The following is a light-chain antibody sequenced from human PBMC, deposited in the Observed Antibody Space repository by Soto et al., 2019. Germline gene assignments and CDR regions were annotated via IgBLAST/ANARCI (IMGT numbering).Light chain of an antibody. V-gene: IGKV1-5*01. J-gene: IGKJ1*01. CDR1: QSISSW. CDR2: DAS. CDR3: QQYNSYSLWT. Sequence: DIQMTQSPSTLSASVGDRVTITCRASQSISSWLAWYQQKPGKAPKLLIYDASSLESGVPSRFSGSGSGTEFTLTTSSLQPDDFATYYCQQYNSYSLWTFGQGTKVDIK.